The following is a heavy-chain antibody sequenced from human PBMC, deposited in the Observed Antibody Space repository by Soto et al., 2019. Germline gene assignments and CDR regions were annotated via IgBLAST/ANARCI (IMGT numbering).Heavy chain of an antibody. Sequence: QVQLVQSGAEVKKPGASVKVSCKASGYTFTSYYMHWVRQAARQGLEWMGIINPSGGSTSYAQKFQGRVTMTRDTSTTTVYMELSSLRSEDTAVYYCVLDSSGYSSIDYWGQGTLVTVSS. D-gene: IGHD3-22*01. CDR1: GYTFTSYY. V-gene: IGHV1-46*01. J-gene: IGHJ4*02. CDR3: VLDSSGYSSIDY. CDR2: INPSGGST.